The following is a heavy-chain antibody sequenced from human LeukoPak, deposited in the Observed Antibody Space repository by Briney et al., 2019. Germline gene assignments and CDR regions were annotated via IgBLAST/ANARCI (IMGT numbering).Heavy chain of an antibody. Sequence: GGSLRLSCAASGFTFSSYAMRWVRQAPGKGLEWVSGINGSGGSTSYADSVKGRFTVSRDNSKNTLYLQMSSLRAEDTALYYCAKRSGYDFWSGFDPWGQGTLVIVSS. D-gene: IGHD3-3*01. V-gene: IGHV3-23*01. J-gene: IGHJ5*02. CDR2: INGSGGST. CDR3: AKRSGYDFWSGFDP. CDR1: GFTFSSYA.